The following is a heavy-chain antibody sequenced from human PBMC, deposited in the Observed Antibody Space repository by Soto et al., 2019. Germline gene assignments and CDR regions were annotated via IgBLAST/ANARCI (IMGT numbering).Heavy chain of an antibody. D-gene: IGHD6-6*01. CDR2: TYYRSKWYN. Sequence: PSQTLSLTCAISGDSVSSNNAAWNWIRQSPSRGLEWLGRTYYRSKWYNDYAVSVKSRISFNPDTSKNQFSLQMKSVIPEDTAVYYCARAKEYSSSSGMDVWDQGTTVTVS. J-gene: IGHJ6*02. CDR1: GDSVSSNNAA. V-gene: IGHV6-1*01. CDR3: ARAKEYSSSSGMDV.